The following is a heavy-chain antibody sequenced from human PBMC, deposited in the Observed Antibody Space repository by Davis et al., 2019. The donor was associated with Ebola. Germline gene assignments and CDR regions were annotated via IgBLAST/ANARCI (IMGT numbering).Heavy chain of an antibody. CDR1: GFTFNSYW. V-gene: IGHV3-7*01. D-gene: IGHD1-7*01. CDR2: IKKDESEK. J-gene: IGHJ3*02. CDR3: VRRGQELQRNDAFDI. Sequence: GESLKISCAGSGFTFNSYWMSWVRQAPGKGLEWVANIKKDESEKYYVDSVKGRFTISRDNAKNSLYLQMSSLRAEDTAVFYCVRRGQELQRNDAFDIWGQGTMVTVSS.